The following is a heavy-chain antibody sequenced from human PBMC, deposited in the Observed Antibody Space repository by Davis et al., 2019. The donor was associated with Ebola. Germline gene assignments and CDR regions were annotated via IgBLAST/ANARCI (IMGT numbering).Heavy chain of an antibody. Sequence: HSQTLSPTCAISGDSVSSGGWNWIRQSPSRGLEWLGRTYYSSKWYNDYAVSVKSRITMNPDTSKNQFSLQLNSVTPEDTALYYCARGWLRAGMDVWGEGTTVTVSS. J-gene: IGHJ6*04. CDR3: ARGWLRAGMDV. CDR2: TYYSSKWYN. CDR1: GDSVSSGG. V-gene: IGHV6-1*01. D-gene: IGHD5-18*01.